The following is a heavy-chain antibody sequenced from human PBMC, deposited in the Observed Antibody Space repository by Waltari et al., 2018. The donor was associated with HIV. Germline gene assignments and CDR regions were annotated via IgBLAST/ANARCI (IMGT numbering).Heavy chain of an antibody. Sequence: QVQLVQSGAEVKKPGASVKVSCQVSGVSLSESSMHWGRQTPDKRLEWMGGRNPEDGRSIAAPKFRGRISMTEDTYKDTAYLELNSLTSEDTAVYFCTTERKVTFGEDVVYIPDLGGQGTLVTVSS. D-gene: IGHD3-16*02. V-gene: IGHV1-24*01. CDR3: TTERKVTFGEDVVYIPDL. CDR1: GVSLSESS. CDR2: RNPEDGRS. J-gene: IGHJ5*02.